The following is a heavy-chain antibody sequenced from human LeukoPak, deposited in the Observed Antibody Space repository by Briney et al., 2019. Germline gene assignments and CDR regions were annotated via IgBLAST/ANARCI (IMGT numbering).Heavy chain of an antibody. CDR1: GFTFSSYS. CDR3: ARPHINSGRYYYMDV. D-gene: IGHD1-26*01. Sequence: GSLRLSCAASGFTFSSYSMNWIRQPPGKGLEWIGEINHSGSSNYNPSLKSRVTISVDTSKSQFSLILTSVTAADSAVYYCARPHINSGRYYYMDVWGKGTTVTVSS. V-gene: IGHV4-34*01. CDR2: INHSGSS. J-gene: IGHJ6*03.